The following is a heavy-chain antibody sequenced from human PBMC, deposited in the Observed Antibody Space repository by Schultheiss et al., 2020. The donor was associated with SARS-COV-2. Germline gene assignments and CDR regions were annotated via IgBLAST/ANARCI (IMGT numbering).Heavy chain of an antibody. CDR2: INHSGST. J-gene: IGHJ4*02. CDR3: ASGRAAAGTG. Sequence: SETLSLTCTVSGGSISSYYWSWIRQPPGKGLEWIGEINHSGSTNYNPSLKSRVTISVDTSKNQFSLKLSSVTAADTAVYYCASGRAAAGTGWGQGTLVTVSS. V-gene: IGHV4-34*01. D-gene: IGHD6-13*01. CDR1: GGSISSYY.